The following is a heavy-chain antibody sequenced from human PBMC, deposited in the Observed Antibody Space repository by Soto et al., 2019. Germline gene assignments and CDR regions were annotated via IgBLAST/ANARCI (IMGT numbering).Heavy chain of an antibody. J-gene: IGHJ4*02. CDR3: ARDKRSYDSSGYYYFFDY. D-gene: IGHD3-22*01. CDR1: GGSISSGDYY. Sequence: SETLSLTCTVSGGSISSGDYYWSWIRQPPGKGLEWIGYIYYSGSTYYNPSLKSRVTISVDTSKNQFSLKLSSVTAADTAVYYCARDKRSYDSSGYYYFFDYWGQGTLVTVSS. V-gene: IGHV4-30-4*01. CDR2: IYYSGST.